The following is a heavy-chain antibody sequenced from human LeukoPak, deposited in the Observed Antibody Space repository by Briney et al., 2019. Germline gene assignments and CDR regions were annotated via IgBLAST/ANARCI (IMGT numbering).Heavy chain of an antibody. CDR2: IRYDGTDK. V-gene: IGHV3-30*02. J-gene: IGHJ4*02. CDR3: ARDLTVGAAYFDF. D-gene: IGHD3-9*01. CDR1: RFVFSSSG. Sequence: GGSLRLSCAASRFVFSSSGMHWVRQAPGKGLEWVAYIRYDGTDKYYADSVRGRFTISRDNSKKTLSLQMSTLRPDDTAVYFCARDLTVGAAYFDFWGQGALVTVSS.